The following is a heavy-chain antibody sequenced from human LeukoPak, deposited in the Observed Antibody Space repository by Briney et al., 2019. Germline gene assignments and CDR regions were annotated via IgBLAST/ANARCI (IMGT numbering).Heavy chain of an antibody. CDR2: ISNSGSTI. V-gene: IGHV3-48*03. CDR1: GFTFSSFE. Sequence: GGSLRLSCAGSGFTFSSFEMTWVRQAPGKGLEWVSYISNSGSTIYYADSVKGRFTISRDNAKNSLYLQMNSLRAEGTAVYYCAELGITMIGGVWGKGTTVTISS. D-gene: IGHD3-10*02. J-gene: IGHJ6*04. CDR3: AELGITMIGGV.